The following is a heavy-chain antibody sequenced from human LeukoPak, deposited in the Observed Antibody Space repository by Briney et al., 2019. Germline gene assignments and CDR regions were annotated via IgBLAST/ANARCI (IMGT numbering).Heavy chain of an antibody. V-gene: IGHV4-39*01. D-gene: IGHD3-10*01. CDR3: ARTGTEVLWSNWFDP. CDR1: GGSVSSYY. CDR2: IYYSGST. J-gene: IGHJ5*02. Sequence: PSETLSLTCTVSGGSVSSYYWGWIRQPPGKGLEWIGSIYYSGSTYYNPSLKSRVTISVDTSKNQFSLRLSSVTAADTAVYYCARTGTEVLWSNWFDPWGQGTLVIVSS.